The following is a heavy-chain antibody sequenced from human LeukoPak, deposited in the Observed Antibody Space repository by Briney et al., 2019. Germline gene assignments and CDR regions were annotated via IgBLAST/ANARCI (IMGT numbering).Heavy chain of an antibody. V-gene: IGHV3-23*01. CDR3: ARNRGARDYFDY. Sequence: GGSLRLSCAASGFTFSSYAMSWVRQAPGKGLEWVSAISGSGGSTYYADSVKGRFTISRDNSKNTLYLQMNSLRAEDTAVYYCARNRGARDYFDYWGQGTLVTVSS. D-gene: IGHD3-10*01. CDR1: GFTFSSYA. CDR2: ISGSGGST. J-gene: IGHJ4*02.